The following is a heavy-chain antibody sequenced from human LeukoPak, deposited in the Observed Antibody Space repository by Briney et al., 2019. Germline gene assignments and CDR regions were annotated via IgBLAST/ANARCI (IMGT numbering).Heavy chain of an antibody. CDR1: GFTFSDHY. J-gene: IGHJ4*02. V-gene: IGHV3-72*01. Sequence: GGSLRLSCAASGFTFSDHYIDWVRQAPGKGLEGVGRSKNKLNGYTIEYAASVKGRFTISRDDSKKSLYLQMDSLKTEDTAMYYCVRWDSGSPGDWGQGILVTVSS. D-gene: IGHD1-26*01. CDR2: SKNKLNGYTI. CDR3: VRWDSGSPGD.